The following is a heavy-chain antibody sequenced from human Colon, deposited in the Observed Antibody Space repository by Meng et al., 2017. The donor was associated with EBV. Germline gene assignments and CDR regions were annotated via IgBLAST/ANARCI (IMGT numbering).Heavy chain of an antibody. CDR3: ARGNAYNAPSFDY. D-gene: IGHD5-24*01. V-gene: IGHV4-4*02. CDR1: GASISSNNW. J-gene: IGHJ4*02. CDR2: IYHGGNT. Sequence: QVHVQEPAPGLVGPSGTLSLPCAVSGASISSNNWWSWVRQPPGKGLEWIGEIYHGGNTNYNPSLKSRVTISVDRSNDQFSLSLSSVTAADTAVYYCARGNAYNAPSFDYWGQGTLVTVSS.